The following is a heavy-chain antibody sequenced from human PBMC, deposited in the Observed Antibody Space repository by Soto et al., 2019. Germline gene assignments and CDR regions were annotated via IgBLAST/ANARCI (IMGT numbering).Heavy chain of an antibody. CDR2: IYWDDDK. V-gene: IGHV2-5*02. CDR1: GFSLSTSGVG. CDR3: AHLLYGDYDYWFFDL. D-gene: IGHD4-17*01. J-gene: IGHJ2*01. Sequence: QITLKESGPTLVKPTQTLTLTCTFSGFSLSTSGVGVGWIRQPPGKALEWLALIYWDDDKRYSPSLKSRLTITKDTPKNQVVLTMTNMDPVDTATYYCAHLLYGDYDYWFFDLWGRGTLVTVSS.